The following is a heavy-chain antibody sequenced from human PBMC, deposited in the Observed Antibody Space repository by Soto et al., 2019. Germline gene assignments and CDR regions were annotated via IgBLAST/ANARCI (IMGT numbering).Heavy chain of an antibody. J-gene: IGHJ4*02. CDR1: GFTFSSYV. CDR2: ISGSGASI. CDR3: AKDGLGSCTGGTCYGSDS. D-gene: IGHD2-15*01. Sequence: EVQLLESGGNLVQPGGSLRLSCAASGFTFSSYVMSWVRQAPGKGLEWVSTISGSGASIYDADSVKGRFTISRDNSKNTVDLQMNSLRAEDTAVYYCAKDGLGSCTGGTCYGSDSWCQGTLVTVSS. V-gene: IGHV3-23*01.